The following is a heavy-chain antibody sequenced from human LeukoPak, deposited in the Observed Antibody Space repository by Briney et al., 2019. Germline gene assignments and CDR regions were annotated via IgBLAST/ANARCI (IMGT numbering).Heavy chain of an antibody. V-gene: IGHV3-48*03. Sequence: GGSLRLSCVASGFTISSYEMNWVRQAPGKGLEWLSYISTSAGTIYYADSVKGRFTISRDNAKNSLYLQMNSRRGEDTAVYYGARDHEGGSLDSFDGVGQGTMVTV. D-gene: IGHD3-16*01. CDR2: ISTSAGTI. J-gene: IGHJ3*01. CDR1: GFTISSYE. CDR3: ARDHEGGSLDSFDG.